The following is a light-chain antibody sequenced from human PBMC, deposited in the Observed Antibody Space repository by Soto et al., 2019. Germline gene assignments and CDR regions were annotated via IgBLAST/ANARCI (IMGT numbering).Light chain of an antibody. CDR1: SSDFGGYNY. CDR3: SSYTGSRTRV. Sequence: QSVLTQPASVSGSPGQSITISCTGSSSDFGGYNYVSWYQHHPGKAPKLVIYDVSNRPSGVSNRFSGSKSGNTASLTISGLQAEDEGHYHCSSYTGSRTRVFGTGTKVTVL. J-gene: IGLJ1*01. V-gene: IGLV2-14*01. CDR2: DVS.